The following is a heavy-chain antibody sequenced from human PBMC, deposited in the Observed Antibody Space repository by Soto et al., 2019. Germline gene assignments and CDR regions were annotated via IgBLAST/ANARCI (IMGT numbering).Heavy chain of an antibody. V-gene: IGHV3-33*01. CDR1: GFTFSSYG. CDR3: ARDPKPITAMAPDYYYYYGMDV. D-gene: IGHD5-18*01. J-gene: IGHJ6*02. CDR2: IWYDGSNK. Sequence: GGSLRLSCAASGFTFSSYGMHWVRQAPGKGLEWVAVIWYDGSNKYYADSVKGRFTISRDNSKNTQYLQMNSLRTEDTVVEYCARDPKPITAMAPDYYYYYGMDVWGQGTTVTVSS.